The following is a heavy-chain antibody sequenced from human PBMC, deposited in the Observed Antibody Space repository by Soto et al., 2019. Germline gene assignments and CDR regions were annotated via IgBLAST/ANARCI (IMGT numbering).Heavy chain of an antibody. D-gene: IGHD3-10*01. CDR2: ISGYNGNT. CDR3: SRFIMVGVWFDPNHYHGMDV. CDR1: GYTFSNYG. J-gene: IGHJ6*02. V-gene: IGHV1-18*01. Sequence: QVQLVQSGAEVKKPGASVTVSCKTSGYTFSNYGINWVRQAPGQGLEWMGWISGYNGNTNYAQTVQGRVTMTTDTSTGTVYMKLRSLKSDDTAIYYCSRFIMVGVWFDPNHYHGMDVWGQGTTVTVSS.